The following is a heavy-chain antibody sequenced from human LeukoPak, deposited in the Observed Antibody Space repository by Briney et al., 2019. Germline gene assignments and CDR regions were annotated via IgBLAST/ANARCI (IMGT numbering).Heavy chain of an antibody. Sequence: ASVKVSCKASGYTFTGYYMHWVRQAPGQGLEWMGRINPNNGGTNYAQKFQGRVTMTRDTSISTAYMELSRLRSDDTAVYYCARDPCSSTSCPGYWGQGTLVTVSS. J-gene: IGHJ4*02. CDR2: INPNNGGT. CDR3: ARDPCSSTSCPGY. CDR1: GYTFTGYY. D-gene: IGHD2-2*01. V-gene: IGHV1-2*06.